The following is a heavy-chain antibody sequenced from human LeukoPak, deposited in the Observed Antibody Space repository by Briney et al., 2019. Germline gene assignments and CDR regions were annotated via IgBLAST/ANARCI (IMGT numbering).Heavy chain of an antibody. Sequence: GGSLRLSCAASGFTFSSYAMSWVRQAPGKGLEWVSAISGSGGSTYYADSVKGRFTISRDNAKNSLYLQMNSLRAEDTAVYYCARGKSGYYFDYWGQGTLVTVSS. CDR1: GFTFSSYA. CDR2: ISGSGGST. J-gene: IGHJ4*02. CDR3: ARGKSGYYFDY. V-gene: IGHV3-23*01.